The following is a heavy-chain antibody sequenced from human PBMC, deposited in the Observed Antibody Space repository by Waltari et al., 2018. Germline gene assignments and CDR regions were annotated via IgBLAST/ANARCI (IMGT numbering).Heavy chain of an antibody. Sequence: QLQLQESGPGLVKPSETLSLTCTVSGGSISSSSYYWGWIRPPPGKGLEWIGSIYYSGSTYYNPSLKSRVTISVDTSKNQFSLKLSSVTAADTAVYYCASSHYYDSSGYYYPFDYWGQGTLVTVSS. CDR3: ASSHYYDSSGYYYPFDY. CDR2: IYYSGST. CDR1: GGSISSSSYY. D-gene: IGHD3-22*01. J-gene: IGHJ4*02. V-gene: IGHV4-39*01.